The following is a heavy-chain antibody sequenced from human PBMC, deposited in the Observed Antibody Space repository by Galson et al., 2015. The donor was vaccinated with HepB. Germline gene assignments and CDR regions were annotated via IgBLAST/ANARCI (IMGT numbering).Heavy chain of an antibody. Sequence: SLRLSCAASGFTFSSYAMHWVRQAPGKGLEWVAVISYDGSNKYYADSVKGRFTISRDNSKNTLYLQMNSLRAEDTAVYYCAREINWNFLSAYYYGMDVWGQGTTVTVSS. CDR2: ISYDGSNK. CDR1: GFTFSSYA. J-gene: IGHJ6*02. CDR3: AREINWNFLSAYYYGMDV. D-gene: IGHD1-20*01. V-gene: IGHV3-30*04.